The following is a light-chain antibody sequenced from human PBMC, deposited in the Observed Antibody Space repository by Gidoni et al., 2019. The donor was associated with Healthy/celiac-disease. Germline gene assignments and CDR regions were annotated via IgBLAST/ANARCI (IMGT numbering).Light chain of an antibody. CDR1: QRVLYSSNDKNY. J-gene: IGKJ2*01. CDR2: WAS. V-gene: IGKV4-1*01. Sequence: DTVMTQSPDSLAVSLGGRATINCKSSQRVLYSSNDKNYLAWYQQKPGPPPKLLIYWASTRESGVPDRFSGGGSGTDFTLTISSLQAEDVAVYYCQQYYSTPPYTFGQGTKLEIK. CDR3: QQYYSTPPYT.